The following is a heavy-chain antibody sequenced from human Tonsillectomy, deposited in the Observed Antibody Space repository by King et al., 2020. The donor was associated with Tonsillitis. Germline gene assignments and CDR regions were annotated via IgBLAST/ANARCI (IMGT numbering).Heavy chain of an antibody. CDR3: GGDNPDLRWFGDV. V-gene: IGHV4-31*03. D-gene: IGHD3-10*01. CDR2: IYYSGNT. J-gene: IGHJ6*02. Sequence: QLQESGPGLMKPSQTLSLTCTVSGSSISSGGYYWSWIRQHPGKGLEWIGYIYYSGNTYYNPSLKSRVTISVDTSKNQFSLKLSSVTAADTAVYYCGGDNPDLRWFGDVWGQGTTATVSS. CDR1: GSSISSGGYY.